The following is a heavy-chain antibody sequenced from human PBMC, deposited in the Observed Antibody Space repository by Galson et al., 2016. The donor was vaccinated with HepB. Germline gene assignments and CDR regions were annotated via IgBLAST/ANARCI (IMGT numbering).Heavy chain of an antibody. CDR2: IIPIFGTA. CDR3: ATDSSGYGWKPFDY. Sequence: SVKVSCKASGGTFSSYAISWVRQAPGQGLEWMGGIIPIFGTANYAQTIQGRVTITADESTRTGYMELSSLRSEDTAVYYCATDSSGYGWKPFDYWGQGTMVTVSS. CDR1: GGTFSSYA. V-gene: IGHV1-69*13. J-gene: IGHJ4*02. D-gene: IGHD5-12*01.